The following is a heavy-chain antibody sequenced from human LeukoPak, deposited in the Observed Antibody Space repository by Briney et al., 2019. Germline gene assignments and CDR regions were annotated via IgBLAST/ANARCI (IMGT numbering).Heavy chain of an antibody. V-gene: IGHV4-61*02. Sequence: PSETLSLTCTVSGGSISSGSYYWSWIRQPAGKGLEWIGRIYTSGSTNYNPSLKSRVTISVDTSKNQFSLKLSSVTAADTAVYYCARGPNYYDSSGYYYENFDCWGQGTLVTVSS. CDR2: IYTSGST. J-gene: IGHJ4*02. CDR3: ARGPNYYDSSGYYYENFDC. D-gene: IGHD3-22*01. CDR1: GGSISSGSYY.